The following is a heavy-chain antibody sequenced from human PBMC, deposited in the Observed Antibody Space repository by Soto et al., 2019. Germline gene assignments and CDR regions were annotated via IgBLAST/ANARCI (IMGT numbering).Heavy chain of an antibody. CDR2: IIPIFGTA. CDR1: GGTFSSYA. Sequence: QVQLVQSGAEVKKPGSSVKVSCKASGGTFSSYAISWVQQAPGQGLEWMGGIIPIFGTANYAQKFQGRVTITADESTSTAYMELSSLRSEDTAVYYCARDMSGGWYVEFGYWGQGTLVTVSS. D-gene: IGHD6-19*01. J-gene: IGHJ4*02. CDR3: ARDMSGGWYVEFGY. V-gene: IGHV1-69*01.